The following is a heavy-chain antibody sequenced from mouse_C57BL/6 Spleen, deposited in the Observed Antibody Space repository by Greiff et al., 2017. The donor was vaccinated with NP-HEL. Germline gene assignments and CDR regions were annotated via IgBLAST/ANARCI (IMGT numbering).Heavy chain of an antibody. Sequence: VQLQQSGPELVKPGASVKIPCKASGYTFTDYNMDWVKQSHGKSLEWIGDINPNNGGTIYNQKFKGKATLTVDKSSSTAYMELRSLTSEDTAVYYCARGMGVYWYFDVWGTGTTVTVSS. V-gene: IGHV1-18*01. J-gene: IGHJ1*03. CDR3: ARGMGVYWYFDV. CDR2: INPNNGGT. D-gene: IGHD2-3*01. CDR1: GYTFTDYN.